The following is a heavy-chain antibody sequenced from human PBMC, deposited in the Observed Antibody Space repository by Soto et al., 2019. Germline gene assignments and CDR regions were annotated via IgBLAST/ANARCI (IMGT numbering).Heavy chain of an antibody. CDR2: FIPIFVSA. Sequence: QVHLVQSGAEVKKAGSSGKVSCKASGGTVSSYAITWVRQAPGKGLEWMGVFIPIFVSAHYAQKFQGRVTITADESSSTAYMELSGLRSEDTAIYYCARDLSSDSTGFRGYDLWGQGTLVTVSS. CDR3: ARDLSSDSTGFRGYDL. J-gene: IGHJ4*02. V-gene: IGHV1-69*01. CDR1: GGTVSSYA. D-gene: IGHD3-10*01.